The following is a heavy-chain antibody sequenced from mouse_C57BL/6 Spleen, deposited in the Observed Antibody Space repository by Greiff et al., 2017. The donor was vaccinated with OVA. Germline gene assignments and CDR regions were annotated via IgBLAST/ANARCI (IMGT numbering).Heavy chain of an antibody. CDR3: TGRNWDDDY. D-gene: IGHD4-1*01. Sequence: EVKLEESGGGLVQPGGSMKLSCVASGFTFSNYWMNWVRQSPEKGLEWVAQIRLKSDNYATHYAESVKGRFTISRDDSKSSVYLQMNNLRAEDTGIYYCTGRNWDDDYWGQGTTLTVSS. J-gene: IGHJ2*01. V-gene: IGHV6-3*01. CDR1: GFTFSNYW. CDR2: IRLKSDNYAT.